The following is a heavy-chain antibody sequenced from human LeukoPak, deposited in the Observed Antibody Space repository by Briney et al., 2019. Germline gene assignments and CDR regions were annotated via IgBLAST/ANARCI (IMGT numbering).Heavy chain of an antibody. Sequence: GGSLRLSCAASGVTLSSYAMSWARQAPGKGLEWVSGISSSGSGGNTYYADSVKGRFTISRDSSKNTLFLHMNTLRAEDTAVYYCARARATTYNWNPDYFDYWGQGTLVTVSS. D-gene: IGHD1-20*01. J-gene: IGHJ4*02. V-gene: IGHV3-23*01. CDR2: ISSSGSGGNT. CDR1: GVTLSSYA. CDR3: ARARATTYNWNPDYFDY.